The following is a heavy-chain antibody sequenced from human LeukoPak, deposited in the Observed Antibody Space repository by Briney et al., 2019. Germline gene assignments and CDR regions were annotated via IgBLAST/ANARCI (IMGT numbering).Heavy chain of an antibody. CDR3: ARSKIDWSLLEYYYYYMDV. J-gene: IGHJ6*03. CDR2: INPSGGST. V-gene: IGHV1-46*01. CDR1: GYTFTSYY. Sequence: ASVKVSCKASGYTFTSYYMHWVRQAPGQGLEWMGIINPSGGSTSYAQKFQGRVTMTRDMSTSTVYMELSSLRSEDTAVYYCARSKIDWSLLEYYYYYMDVWGKGTTVTISS. D-gene: IGHD3-9*01.